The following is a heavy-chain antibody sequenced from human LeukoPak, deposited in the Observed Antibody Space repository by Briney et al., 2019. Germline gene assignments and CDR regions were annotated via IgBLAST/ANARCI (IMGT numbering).Heavy chain of an antibody. D-gene: IGHD2-2*01. CDR3: AKHQRGVVPAANDY. CDR1: AFTFTSYA. CDR2: IRRIGGST. Sequence: RESLTLSCVASAFTFTSYAMSWVRQAPGDGLEWVGAIRRIGGSTDYAGSVNGRLTITRHNTKNTPYLEMNSRRAEGTAVYYCAKHQRGVVPAANDYWGQGTLVTVSS. V-gene: IGHV3-23*01. J-gene: IGHJ4*02.